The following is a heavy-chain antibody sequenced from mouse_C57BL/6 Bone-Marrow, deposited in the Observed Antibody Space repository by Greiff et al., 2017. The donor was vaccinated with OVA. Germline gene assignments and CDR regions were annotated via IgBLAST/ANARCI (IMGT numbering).Heavy chain of an antibody. V-gene: IGHV1-59*01. J-gene: IGHJ4*01. CDR3: ARLDGAMDY. CDR2: IDPSDSYT. D-gene: IGHD2-3*01. Sequence: VQLQQPGAELVRPGTSVKLSCKASGYTFTSYWMHWVKQRPGQGLEWIGVIDPSDSYTNYNQKFKGKATLTVDTSSSTAYMQLSSLTSEDSAVYYCARLDGAMDYWGQGTSVTVSS. CDR1: GYTFTSYW.